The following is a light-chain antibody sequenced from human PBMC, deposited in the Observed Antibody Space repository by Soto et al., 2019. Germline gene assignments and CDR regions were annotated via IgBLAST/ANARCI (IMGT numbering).Light chain of an antibody. CDR3: QQYNNWPQIT. CDR1: RRVGIN. V-gene: IGKV3-15*01. Sequence: EIVMTQSPATLSVSPGETATLSCRASRRVGINLAWYQQKPGQAPRLLIYSASTRASGIPDRFSGSGSGTEFTLTISSLQSEDFAFFYCQQYNNWPQITFGQGTRLEI. J-gene: IGKJ5*01. CDR2: SAS.